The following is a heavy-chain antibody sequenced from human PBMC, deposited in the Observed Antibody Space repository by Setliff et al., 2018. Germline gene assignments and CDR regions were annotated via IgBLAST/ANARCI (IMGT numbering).Heavy chain of an antibody. CDR1: GAPITNINYY. CDR2: IFYSGRT. V-gene: IGHV4-39*01. D-gene: IGHD6-19*01. CDR3: ARAISGWYSAHYYYMDV. Sequence: PSETLSLTCTVSGAPITNINYYWGLIRQPPGKGLEWIGSIFYSGRTFYNPFLKSRVTISVDTSKNQFSLTLSSVTAADTAVYYCARAISGWYSAHYYYMDVWGKGTTVTVSS. J-gene: IGHJ6*03.